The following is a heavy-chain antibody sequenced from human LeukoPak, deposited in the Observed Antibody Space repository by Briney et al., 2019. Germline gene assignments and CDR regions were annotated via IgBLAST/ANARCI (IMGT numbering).Heavy chain of an antibody. V-gene: IGHV1-2*02. CDR3: ARGYDFYDTSGYFWS. D-gene: IGHD3-22*01. J-gene: IGHJ5*02. Sequence: ASVKVSCKASGYTFTGHFMHWVRQAPGQGLEWMGWINAKSGGTKYAQKFQGRVTMTRDTSISTAYMELSRLTSDDTAVYYCARGYDFYDTSGYFWSWGQGTLVTVSS. CDR2: INAKSGGT. CDR1: GYTFTGHF.